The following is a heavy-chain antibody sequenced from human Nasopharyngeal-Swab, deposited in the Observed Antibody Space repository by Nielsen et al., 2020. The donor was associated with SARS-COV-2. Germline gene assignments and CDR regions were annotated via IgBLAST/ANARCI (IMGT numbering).Heavy chain of an antibody. CDR2: IYYTGST. J-gene: IGHJ3*01. D-gene: IGHD3-10*01. Sequence: SETLSLTCTVSGGSISSYYWSWIRQPPGKGLEWIGYIYYTGSTNYNPSLKSRVTISVDTSKNQFSLKLSSVTAADTAVYYCARRTYYYHLWGQGTMVTVSS. CDR1: GGSISSYY. CDR3: ARRTYYYHL. V-gene: IGHV4-59*08.